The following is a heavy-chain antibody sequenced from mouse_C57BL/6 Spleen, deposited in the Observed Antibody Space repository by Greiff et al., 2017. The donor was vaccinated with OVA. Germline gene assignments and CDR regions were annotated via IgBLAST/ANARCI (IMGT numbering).Heavy chain of an antibody. Sequence: VQLQQSGPELVKPGASVKISCKASGYTFTDYYMNWVKQSHGKSLEWIGDINPNNGGTSYNQKFKGKATLTVDKSSSTAYMELRSLTSEDSAVYYCARSVLYDGYPYYFDYWGQGTTLTVSS. D-gene: IGHD2-3*01. V-gene: IGHV1-26*01. CDR3: ARSVLYDGYPYYFDY. CDR1: GYTFTDYY. J-gene: IGHJ2*01. CDR2: INPNNGGT.